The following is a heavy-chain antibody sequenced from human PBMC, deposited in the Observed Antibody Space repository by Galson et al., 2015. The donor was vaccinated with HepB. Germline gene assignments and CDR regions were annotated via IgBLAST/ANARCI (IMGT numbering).Heavy chain of an antibody. Sequence: SVKVSCKASGYTFTSYAMYWVRQAPGQRLEWMGWINAGNGNTKYSQKFQGRVTISRDTSASTAYMEVYSLRSEDTAVYYCARATYYYGSENYGMDVWGQGATVTVSS. CDR2: INAGNGNT. D-gene: IGHD3-10*01. CDR1: GYTFTSYA. J-gene: IGHJ6*02. CDR3: ARATYYYGSENYGMDV. V-gene: IGHV1-3*01.